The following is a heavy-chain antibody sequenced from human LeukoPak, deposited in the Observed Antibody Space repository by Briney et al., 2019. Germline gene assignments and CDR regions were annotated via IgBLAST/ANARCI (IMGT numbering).Heavy chain of an antibody. V-gene: IGHV3-23*01. CDR1: GFTFSSYG. CDR3: ARVTKARWLAYYFDY. J-gene: IGHJ4*02. D-gene: IGHD6-19*01. CDR2: ISGSGGST. Sequence: GGSLRLSCAASGFTFSSYGMSWVRQAPGKGLEWVSAISGSGGSTYYADSVKGRFTISRDNAKNSLYLQMNSLRAEDTAVYYCARVTKARWLAYYFDYWGQGTLVTVSS.